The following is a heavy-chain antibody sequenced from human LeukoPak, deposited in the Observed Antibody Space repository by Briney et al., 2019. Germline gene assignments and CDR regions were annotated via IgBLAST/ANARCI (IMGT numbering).Heavy chain of an antibody. D-gene: IGHD3-3*01. J-gene: IGHJ6*03. CDR1: GYTFTGYY. V-gene: IGHV1-2*02. CDR2: INPNSGGT. Sequence: ASVKVSCKASGYTFTGYYMHWVRQAPGQGLEWMGWINPNSGGTNYAQKFQGRVTMTRDTSISTAYMELSRLRSDDTAAYYCAREERFLEWLSRYYYYYMDVWGKGTTVTVSS. CDR3: AREERFLEWLSRYYYYYMDV.